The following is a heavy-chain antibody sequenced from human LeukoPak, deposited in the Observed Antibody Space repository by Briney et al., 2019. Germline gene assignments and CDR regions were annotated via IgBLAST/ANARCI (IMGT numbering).Heavy chain of an antibody. V-gene: IGHV1-69*13. CDR3: ARSLVVPAYNWFDP. J-gene: IGHJ5*02. D-gene: IGHD2-2*01. CDR2: IIPIFGTA. Sequence: AASVKVSCKASGGTFSSYAISWVRQAPGQGLEWMGGIIPIFGTANYAQKFQGRVTITADESTSTAYMELSSLRSEDTAVYYCARSLVVPAYNWFDPWGQGTLVTVSS. CDR1: GGTFSSYA.